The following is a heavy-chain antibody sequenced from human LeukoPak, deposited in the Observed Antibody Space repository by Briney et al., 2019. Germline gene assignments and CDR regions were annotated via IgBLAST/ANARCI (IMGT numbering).Heavy chain of an antibody. J-gene: IGHJ4*02. V-gene: IGHV4-31*03. CDR1: GGSISSGGYY. CDR3: ARVAAVAGTWVYFDY. CDR2: IYYSGST. Sequence: PSETLSHTCTVSGGSISSGGYYWSWIRQHPGKGLEWIGYIYYSGSTYYNPSLKSRVTISVDTSKNQFSLKLSSVTAADTAVYYCARVAAVAGTWVYFDYWGQGTLVTVSS. D-gene: IGHD6-19*01.